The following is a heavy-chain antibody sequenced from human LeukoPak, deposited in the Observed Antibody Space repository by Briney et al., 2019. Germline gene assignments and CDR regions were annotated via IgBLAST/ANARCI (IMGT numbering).Heavy chain of an antibody. D-gene: IGHD3-9*01. CDR3: ARVINVLRYFDWPCDY. Sequence: PGGSLRPSCAASGFTFSSYSMTWVRQAPGKGLEWVSSISSSSSYIYYADSVKGRFTISRDNAKNSLYLQMNSLRAEDTAVYYCARVINVLRYFDWPCDYWGQGTLVTVSS. CDR2: ISSSSSYI. V-gene: IGHV3-21*01. J-gene: IGHJ4*02. CDR1: GFTFSSYS.